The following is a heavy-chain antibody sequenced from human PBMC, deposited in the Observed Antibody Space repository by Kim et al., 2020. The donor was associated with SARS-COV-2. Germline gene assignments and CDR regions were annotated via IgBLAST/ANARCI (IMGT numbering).Heavy chain of an antibody. CDR3: ARAGWNSWWVY. V-gene: IGHV4-34*01. D-gene: IGHD6-13*01. CDR2: INHSGST. Sequence: SETLSLTCAVYGGSFSGYYWSWIRQPPGKGLEWIGEINHSGSTNYNPSLKSRVTISVDTSKNQFSLKLSSVTAADTAVYYCARAGWNSWWVYWGQGTLVTVSS. J-gene: IGHJ4*02. CDR1: GGSFSGYY.